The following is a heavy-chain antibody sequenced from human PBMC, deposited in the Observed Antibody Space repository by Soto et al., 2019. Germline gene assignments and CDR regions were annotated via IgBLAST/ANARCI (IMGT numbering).Heavy chain of an antibody. D-gene: IGHD2-2*02. CDR1: GGSISSGGYY. CDR2: IYYSGST. CDR3: ARANPPYCSSTSCYNLWFDP. Sequence: PSETPSLTCTVSGGSISSGGYYWSWIRQHPGKGLEWIGYIYYSGSTYYNPSLKSRVTISVDTSKNQFSLKLSSVTAADTAVYYWARANPPYCSSTSCYNLWFDPWGQGALVTVAS. V-gene: IGHV4-31*03. J-gene: IGHJ5*02.